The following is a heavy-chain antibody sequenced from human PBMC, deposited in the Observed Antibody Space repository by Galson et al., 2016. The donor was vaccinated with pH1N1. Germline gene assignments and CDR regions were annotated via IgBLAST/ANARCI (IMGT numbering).Heavy chain of an antibody. J-gene: IGHJ4*02. CDR3: AQKSYGDYVGGFDY. V-gene: IGHV2-5*05. Sequence: PALVKPTQTLTLTCTFSGFSLSTSGVGVGWIRQPPGKALECLALIYWDDGKRYGPSLKSRLTITKDTSKNQVVLTMTNMDPVDTATCYCAQKSYGDYVGGFDYWGQGTLVTVSS. CDR2: IYWDDGK. CDR1: GFSLSTSGVG. D-gene: IGHD4-17*01.